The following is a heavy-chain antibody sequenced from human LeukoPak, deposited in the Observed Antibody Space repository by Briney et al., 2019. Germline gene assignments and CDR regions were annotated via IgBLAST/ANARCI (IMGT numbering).Heavy chain of an antibody. CDR3: AREHGSGSYYTDY. V-gene: IGHV1-2*02. J-gene: IGHJ4*02. CDR1: GYTFTGYY. Sequence: GASVKVSCKASGYTFTGYYMHWVRQAPGQGLEWMGWINPNSGGTNYAQKFQGRVTMTRDTSISTAYMELSRLRSDDTAVYYCAREHGSGSYYTDYWGQGTLVTVSS. D-gene: IGHD3-10*01. CDR2: INPNSGGT.